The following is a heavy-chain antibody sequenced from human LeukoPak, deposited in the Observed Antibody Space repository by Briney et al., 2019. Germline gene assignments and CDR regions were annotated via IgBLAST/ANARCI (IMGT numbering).Heavy chain of an antibody. CDR2: IKKDGSEE. CDR1: GFTLNSYL. Sequence: GGSLRLSCAASGFTLNSYLMSWVRQAPGRGLEWVANIKKDGSEESYLDSVKGRFTVSRDNAKNSLFLQMNSLRGEDTAVYYCARSNPNRNALDLWGQGAMVTISS. V-gene: IGHV3-7*01. J-gene: IGHJ3*01. D-gene: IGHD1-14*01. CDR3: ARSNPNRNALDL.